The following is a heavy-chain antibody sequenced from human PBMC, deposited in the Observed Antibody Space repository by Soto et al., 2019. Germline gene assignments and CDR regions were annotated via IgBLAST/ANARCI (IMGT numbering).Heavy chain of an antibody. Sequence: QVQLVQSGAEVKKPGSSAKVSCKASGGTFSSYAISWVRQAPGQGLEWMGGIIPIFGTANYAQKFQGRVTITADESTSTAYMELSSLRSEDTAVYYCASPPPHHYYYGMDVWGQGTTVTVSS. CDR3: ASPPPHHYYYGMDV. V-gene: IGHV1-69*12. CDR1: GGTFSSYA. J-gene: IGHJ6*02. CDR2: IIPIFGTA.